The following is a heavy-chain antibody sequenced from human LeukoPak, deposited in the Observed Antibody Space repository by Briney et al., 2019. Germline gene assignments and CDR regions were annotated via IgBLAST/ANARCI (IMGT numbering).Heavy chain of an antibody. V-gene: IGHV3-74*01. Sequence: GGSLRLSCAVSGFAFSSYWMHWVRQAPGKGLVWVSRIDRDGSRINYADSVKGRFTISRDNGKNTLFLQMNSLRAEDAAVYYCVRGNDYGGPHYWGQGTLVTVSS. CDR3: VRGNDYGGPHY. D-gene: IGHD4-23*01. J-gene: IGHJ4*02. CDR2: IDRDGSRI. CDR1: GFAFSSYW.